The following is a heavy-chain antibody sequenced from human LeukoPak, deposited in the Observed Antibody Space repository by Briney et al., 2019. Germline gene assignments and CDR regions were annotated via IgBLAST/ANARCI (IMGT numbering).Heavy chain of an antibody. J-gene: IGHJ5*02. V-gene: IGHV3-23*01. CDR1: GFTVSSNY. Sequence: GGSLRLSCAASGFTVSSNYMSWVRQAPGQGLEWVSSIRGSGGTTYYADSVQGRSTISRDNSKNTLYLQMNSLRAEDTAIYYCANDLPGRTWFDTWGQGTLVTVSS. CDR2: IRGSGGTT. CDR3: ANDLPGRTWFDT. D-gene: IGHD3/OR15-3a*01.